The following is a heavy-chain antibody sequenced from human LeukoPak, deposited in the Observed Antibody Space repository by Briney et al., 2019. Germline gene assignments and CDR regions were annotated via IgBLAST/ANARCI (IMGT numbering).Heavy chain of an antibody. V-gene: IGHV3-21*01. CDR1: GFTFSSYS. CDR2: ISSSSSYI. Sequence: GGSLRLSCAASGFTFSSYSMNWVRQAPGKGLEWVSSISSSSSYIYYADSVKGRFTISRDNAKNSLYLRMNSLRAEDTAVYYCARDPYNWNYGNFDYWGQGTLVTVSS. CDR3: ARDPYNWNYGNFDY. D-gene: IGHD1-7*01. J-gene: IGHJ4*02.